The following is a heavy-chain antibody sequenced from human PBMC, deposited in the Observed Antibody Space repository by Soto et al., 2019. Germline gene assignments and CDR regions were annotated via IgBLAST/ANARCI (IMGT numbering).Heavy chain of an antibody. CDR3: ARDDSSDSSYYYYGMDV. J-gene: IGHJ6*02. V-gene: IGHV4-61*01. CDR1: GGSVSSGSYY. CDR2: IYYSGST. D-gene: IGHD6-19*01. Sequence: SETLSLTCTVSGGSVSSGSYYWSWIRQPPGKGLEWIGYIYYSGSTNYNPSLKSRVTISVDTSKNQFSLKLSSVTAAHTAVYYCARDDSSDSSYYYYGMDVWGQGTTVTVSS.